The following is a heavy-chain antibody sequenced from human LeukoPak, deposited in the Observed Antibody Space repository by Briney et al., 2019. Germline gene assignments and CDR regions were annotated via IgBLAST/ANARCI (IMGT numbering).Heavy chain of an antibody. CDR2: ISYSGST. Sequence: PSETLSVTCTVSGGSISSYYWSWIRQPPGKGLEWIGYISYSGSTNYNPSLKSRLTISLDTSKRQFSLNLNSVTVADTALYYCARDYGGGWYQIDYWAQGTLVTVSS. CDR1: GGSISSYY. CDR3: ARDYGGGWYQIDY. V-gene: IGHV4-59*12. D-gene: IGHD6-13*01. J-gene: IGHJ4*02.